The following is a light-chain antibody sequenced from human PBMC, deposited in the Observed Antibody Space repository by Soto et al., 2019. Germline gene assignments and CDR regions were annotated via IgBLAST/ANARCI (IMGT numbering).Light chain of an antibody. Sequence: EIVLTQSPVTLSLSPGERATLSFRASQSGSDYLAWYQQKPGQAPRLLIFDSTTRAAGIPARFTGSRSGSDFTLTISSLEPEDVAVYDFQHRSNWPSIIFGQGTRLEIK. CDR2: DST. CDR3: QHRSNWPSII. J-gene: IGKJ5*01. CDR1: QSGSDY. V-gene: IGKV3-11*01.